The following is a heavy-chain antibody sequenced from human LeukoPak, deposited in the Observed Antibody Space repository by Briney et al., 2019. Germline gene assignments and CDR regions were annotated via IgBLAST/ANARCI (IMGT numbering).Heavy chain of an antibody. CDR1: GGSISSYY. D-gene: IGHD6-19*01. CDR3: AGGTSGWYPGTLDY. Sequence: SETLSLTCTVSGGSISSYYWSWIRQPPGKGLEWIGYIYYSGSTNYNPSLKSRVTISVDTSKNQFSLKLSSVTAADTAVYYCAGGTSGWYPGTLDYWGQGTLVTVSS. CDR2: IYYSGST. J-gene: IGHJ4*02. V-gene: IGHV4-59*01.